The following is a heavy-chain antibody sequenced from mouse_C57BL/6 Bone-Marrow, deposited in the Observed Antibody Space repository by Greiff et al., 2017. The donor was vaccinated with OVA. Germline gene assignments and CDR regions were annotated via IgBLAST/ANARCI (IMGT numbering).Heavy chain of an antibody. CDR2: ISYDGSN. D-gene: IGHD2-4*01. CDR1: GYSITSGYY. CDR3: AREGDDYDPFAY. J-gene: IGHJ3*01. Sequence: EVQLQQSGPGLVKPSQSLSLTCSVTGYSITSGYYWNWIRQFPGNKLEWMGYISYDGSNNYNPSLKNRISITRDTSKNQFFLKLNAETTEDTATYYCAREGDDYDPFAYWGQGTLVTVSA. V-gene: IGHV3-6*01.